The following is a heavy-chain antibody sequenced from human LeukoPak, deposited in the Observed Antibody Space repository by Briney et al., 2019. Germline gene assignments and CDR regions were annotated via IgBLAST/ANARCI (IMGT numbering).Heavy chain of an antibody. D-gene: IGHD3-9*01. J-gene: IGHJ4*02. CDR2: IKRKIEGGTT. CDR3: AKDGFFDILTGYYLGDC. CDR1: GITLTNAW. Sequence: GGSLRLSCAASGITLTNAWMSWVRQAPGKGLEWVGRIKRKIEGGTTDYAAPVKGRFTISRDESTNTLYLQMNSLRAEDTAVYYCAKDGFFDILTGYYLGDCWGQGTLVTVSS. V-gene: IGHV3-15*01.